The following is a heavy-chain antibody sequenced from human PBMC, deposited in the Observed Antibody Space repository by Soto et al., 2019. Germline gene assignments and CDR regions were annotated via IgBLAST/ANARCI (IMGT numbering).Heavy chain of an antibody. V-gene: IGHV3-23*01. J-gene: IGHJ6*02. CDR3: AKTKNMDV. Sequence: GGSMRLSCAASGFTFISYSMSWVSKAPGKGLEWVSAISGSGGSTYYADSVKGRFTISRDNSKNTLYLQMNSLRAEDTAVYYCAKTKNMDVWGQGTTVTVSS. CDR1: GFTFISYS. CDR2: ISGSGGST.